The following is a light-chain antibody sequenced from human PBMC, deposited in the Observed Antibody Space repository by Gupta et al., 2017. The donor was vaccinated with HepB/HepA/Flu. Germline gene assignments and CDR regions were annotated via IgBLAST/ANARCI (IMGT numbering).Light chain of an antibody. CDR1: QNLKTKY. V-gene: IGKV3-20*01. J-gene: IGKJ5*01. Sequence: TLLTQSPGTLSLSPGESATLSCRASQNLKTKYIAWYQQKPGQSPRLLIYAVSSRATGFSDRFRGSGAGADFTLTIGRLEPEDSAIEYCQQYERSPSTFGQGTRLEMK. CDR2: AVS. CDR3: QQYERSPST.